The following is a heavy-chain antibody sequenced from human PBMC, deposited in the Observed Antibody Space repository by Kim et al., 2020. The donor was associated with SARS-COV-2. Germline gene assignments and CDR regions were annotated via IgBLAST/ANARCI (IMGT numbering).Heavy chain of an antibody. CDR1: GLTYSTNA. Sequence: GGSLRLSCVISGLTYSTNAMTWVRQAPGKGLEWVSVITASGAKTYYPDSVKGRFTISRDNSRNTVYLQMNSLRAEDTAVYYCAKRMDVWGKGTPVIVSS. CDR2: ITASGAKT. J-gene: IGHJ6*03. V-gene: IGHV3-23*01. CDR3: AKRMDV.